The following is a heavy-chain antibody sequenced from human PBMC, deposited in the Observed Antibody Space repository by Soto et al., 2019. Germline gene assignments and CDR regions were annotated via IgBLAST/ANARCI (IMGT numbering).Heavy chain of an antibody. CDR1: GYSFTSYW. V-gene: IGHV5-10-1*01. CDR2: IDPSDSYT. J-gene: IGHJ6*02. Sequence: GESLKISCKGSGYSFTSYWISWLRQMPGKGLEWMGRIDPSDSYTNYSPSFQGHVTISADKSISTAYLQWSSLKASDTAMYYCARQPAAKPFYYYYYGTDVWGQGTTVTVSS. CDR3: ARQPAAKPFYYYYYGTDV. D-gene: IGHD2-2*01.